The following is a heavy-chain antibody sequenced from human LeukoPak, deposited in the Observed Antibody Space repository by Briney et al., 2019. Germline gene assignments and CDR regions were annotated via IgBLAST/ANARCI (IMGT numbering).Heavy chain of an antibody. V-gene: IGHV3-9*01. CDR3: AKDSGSYYGSGSYYFY. J-gene: IGHJ4*01. CDR1: GVTFDDYA. CDR2: INWNSGTT. Sequence: GVSLRLSCAASGVTFDDYAMHWVRQAPGKGLEWVSGINWNSGTTAYADSVKGRFSISRDNAKNSLYLQMNSLRPEDTALYYCAKDSGSYYGSGSYYFYWGQGTLVTVSS. D-gene: IGHD3-10*01.